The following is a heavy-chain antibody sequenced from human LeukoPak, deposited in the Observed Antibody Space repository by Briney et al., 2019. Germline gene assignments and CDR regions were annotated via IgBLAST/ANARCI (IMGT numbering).Heavy chain of an antibody. CDR3: GRVRKSETAIDY. V-gene: IGHV4-39*07. CDR1: GDSISSRTNH. CDR2: IYYNGNT. Sequence: PSETLSLTCPVSGDSISSRTNHWGWIRQPPGKGLEWIGCIYYNGNTYYNPSLRSRVTISLDTSKNQFSLKLTSVTAADTAVYYCGRVRKSETAIDYWGQGTLVTVSS. J-gene: IGHJ4*02.